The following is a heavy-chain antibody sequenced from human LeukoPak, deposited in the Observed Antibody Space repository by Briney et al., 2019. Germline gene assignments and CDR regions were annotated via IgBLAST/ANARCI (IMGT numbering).Heavy chain of an antibody. CDR1: GGSISSYY. Sequence: SETLSLTCTVSGGSISSYYWSWIRQPPGKGLEWIGYIYYSGSTNYNPSLKSRVTISVDTSKNQFSLKLSSVTAADTAVYYCARATWGFGGVIVAYYYYGMDVWAKGPRSPSP. CDR3: ARATWGFGGVIVAYYYYGMDV. CDR2: IYYSGST. V-gene: IGHV4-59*01. D-gene: IGHD3-16*02. J-gene: IGHJ6*02.